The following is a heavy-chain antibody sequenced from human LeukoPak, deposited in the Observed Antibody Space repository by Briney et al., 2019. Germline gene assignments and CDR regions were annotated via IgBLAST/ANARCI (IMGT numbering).Heavy chain of an antibody. D-gene: IGHD3-22*01. Sequence: GGSLRLSCAASGFTVSSNYMSWVRQAPGKGLEWVSIIYSGGSTFYADSFKGRFTISTDNYKNTMYIQMNSMRAEDTAVYYCARLGANYYDSSPPGYWGQGTLVTVSS. V-gene: IGHV3-53*01. CDR2: IYSGGST. J-gene: IGHJ4*02. CDR3: ARLGANYYDSSPPGY. CDR1: GFTVSSNY.